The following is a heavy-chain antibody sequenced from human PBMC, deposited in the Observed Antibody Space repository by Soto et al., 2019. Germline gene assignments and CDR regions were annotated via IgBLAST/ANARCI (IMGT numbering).Heavy chain of an antibody. D-gene: IGHD3-3*01. V-gene: IGHV3-23*01. CDR2: ISGSGGST. Sequence: PGGSLRLSCAASGFTFSSSAMSWVRQAPGKGLEWVSAISGSGGSTYYADSVKGRFTISRDNSKNTLYLQMNSLRAEDTAVYYCAKSLTYYDFWSGYTGHYGMDVWGQGTTVTVSS. CDR1: GFTFSSSA. CDR3: AKSLTYYDFWSGYTGHYGMDV. J-gene: IGHJ6*02.